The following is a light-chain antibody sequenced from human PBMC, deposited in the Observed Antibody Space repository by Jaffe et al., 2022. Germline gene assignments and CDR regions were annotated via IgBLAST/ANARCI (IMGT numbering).Light chain of an antibody. Sequence: SYELTQPPSVSVSPGQTARITCSGDALPKKYAYWYQQKSGQAPVLIIYDDRKQPSGISERFSGSNSGTMATLTISGAQVEDEADYYCYSADSSGIQWAFGGGTKLTVL. CDR2: DDR. J-gene: IGLJ2*01. CDR3: YSADSSGIQWA. V-gene: IGLV3-10*01. CDR1: ALPKKY.